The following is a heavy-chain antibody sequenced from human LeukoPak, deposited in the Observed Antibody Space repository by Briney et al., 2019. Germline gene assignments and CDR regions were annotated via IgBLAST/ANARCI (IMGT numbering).Heavy chain of an antibody. D-gene: IGHD3-16*01. Sequence: GGSLRLSCAASGFTFSDYYMSWIRQAPGKGLEWVSYISSSGSTIYYADSVKGRFTISRDNAKNSLYLQMNSLRAEDTAVYYCSRDGGDSLYSAFDIWGAGTMVTVSS. CDR1: GFTFSDYY. V-gene: IGHV3-11*01. J-gene: IGHJ3*02. CDR3: SRDGGDSLYSAFDI. CDR2: ISSSGSTI.